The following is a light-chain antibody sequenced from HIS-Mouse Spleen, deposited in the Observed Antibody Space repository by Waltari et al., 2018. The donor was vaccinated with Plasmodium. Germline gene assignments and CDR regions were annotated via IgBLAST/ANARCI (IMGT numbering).Light chain of an antibody. V-gene: IGLV8-61*01. J-gene: IGLJ2*01. Sequence: QTVVTQEPSFSVSPGGTVPLTCGLSSGSVSLSYYPHWYQQTPGQAPRTLIYSTNTRSSGVPDRFSGSILGNKAALTITGAQADDESDYYCVLYMGSGIWVFGGGTKLTVL. CDR2: STN. CDR3: VLYMGSGIWV. CDR1: SGSVSLSYY.